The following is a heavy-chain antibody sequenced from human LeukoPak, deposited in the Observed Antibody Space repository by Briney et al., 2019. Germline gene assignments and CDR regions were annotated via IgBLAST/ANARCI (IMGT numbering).Heavy chain of an antibody. J-gene: IGHJ5*02. D-gene: IGHD3-10*01. CDR2: IYWDDDK. CDR3: AHRHVLWFGEGLWFDP. V-gene: IGHV2-5*02. Sequence: SGPTLVKPTQTLTLTCTFSGFSLSTSGVGVGWIRQPPGKALEWLALIYWDDDKRYSPSLKSRLTITKDTSKNQVVLTMTSMDPVDTATYYCAHRHVLWFGEGLWFDPWGQGTLVTVSS. CDR1: GFSLSTSGVG.